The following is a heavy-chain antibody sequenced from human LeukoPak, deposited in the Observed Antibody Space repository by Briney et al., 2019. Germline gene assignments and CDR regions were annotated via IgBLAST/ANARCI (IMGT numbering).Heavy chain of an antibody. CDR3: ARRLSTWSEGWFDP. V-gene: IGHV1-2*02. J-gene: IGHJ5*02. Sequence: GASVKVSCKASGYTXTAYYIHWVRQAPGQGREWMGWINPNSGDTNYAQKFQGRVTMTRDTSITTAYMDLTSLTSDDTAVYYCARRLSTWSEGWFDPWGQGTLVTVSS. CDR2: INPNSGDT. D-gene: IGHD6-13*01. CDR1: GYTXTAYY.